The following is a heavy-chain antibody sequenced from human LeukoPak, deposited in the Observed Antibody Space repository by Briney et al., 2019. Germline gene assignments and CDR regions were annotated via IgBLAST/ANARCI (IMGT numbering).Heavy chain of an antibody. Sequence: PSETLSLTCAVYGGSFSGNYWSWIRQPPGKGLEWIGEINHSEGTNYNPSLKSRVTISVDTSKNQFSLKLRSVTAADTAVYYCARGGWYPESFQHWGQGALVTVSS. D-gene: IGHD6-19*01. J-gene: IGHJ1*01. CDR3: ARGGWYPESFQH. V-gene: IGHV4-34*01. CDR1: GGSFSGNY. CDR2: INHSEGT.